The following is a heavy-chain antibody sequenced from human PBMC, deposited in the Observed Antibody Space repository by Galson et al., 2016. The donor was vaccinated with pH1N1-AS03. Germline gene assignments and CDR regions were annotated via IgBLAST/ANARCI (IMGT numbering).Heavy chain of an antibody. J-gene: IGHJ4*02. CDR3: AREGDDFWGDSKYGADY. CDR1: GFSISSGA. Sequence: SLRLSCAVSGFSISSGAMTWVRQAPGKGLEWVATINRDEDERYYMGSVKGRCTISRDNVRNSLYLQMNSLRAEDTAVYYCAREGDDFWGDSKYGADYWGQGTLVTVSS. D-gene: IGHD3-3*01. V-gene: IGHV3-7*01. CDR2: INRDEDER.